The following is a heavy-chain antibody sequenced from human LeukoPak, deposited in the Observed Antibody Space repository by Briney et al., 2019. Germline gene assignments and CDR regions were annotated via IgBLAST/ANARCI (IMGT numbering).Heavy chain of an antibody. D-gene: IGHD2-15*01. CDR3: ATSAGWYNYFVMAV. CDR2: ISGSGGST. V-gene: IGHV3-23*01. CDR1: GFTFSSYA. J-gene: IGHJ6*02. Sequence: GGSLRLSCAASGFTFSSYAMSWVRQAPGKGLEWVSAISGSGGSTYYADSVKGRFTISRDNSKNTLYLQMNSLRAEDTALYYCATSAGWYNYFVMAVWGQGTTVTVSS.